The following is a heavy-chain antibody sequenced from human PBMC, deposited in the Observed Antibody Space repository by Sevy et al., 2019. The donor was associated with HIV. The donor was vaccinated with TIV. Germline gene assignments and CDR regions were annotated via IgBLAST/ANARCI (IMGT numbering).Heavy chain of an antibody. CDR3: AKGYTYYYDSSGYYYGPSDAFDI. V-gene: IGHV3-23*01. Sequence: GGSLRLSCAASGFTFSSYAMSWVRQAPGKGLEWVSAISGSGGSTYYADSVKGRLTIYRNNSKNRQYLKMNSLRAEDTAVYYCAKGYTYYYDSSGYYYGPSDAFDIWGQGTMVTVSS. CDR1: GFTFSSYA. CDR2: ISGSGGST. J-gene: IGHJ3*02. D-gene: IGHD3-22*01.